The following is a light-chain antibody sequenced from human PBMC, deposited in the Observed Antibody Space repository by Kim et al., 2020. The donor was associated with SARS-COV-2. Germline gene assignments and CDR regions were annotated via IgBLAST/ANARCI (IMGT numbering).Light chain of an antibody. CDR1: NIGSKS. V-gene: IGLV3-21*04. CDR3: QVWDSSSDHWV. J-gene: IGLJ3*02. CDR2: YDS. Sequence: SYELTQPPSVSVAPGKTARITCGGNNIGSKSVHWYQQKPGQAPVLVIYYDSDRPSGIPERFSGSNSGNTATLTISRVEAGDEADCYCQVWDSSSDHWVFGGGTKLTVL.